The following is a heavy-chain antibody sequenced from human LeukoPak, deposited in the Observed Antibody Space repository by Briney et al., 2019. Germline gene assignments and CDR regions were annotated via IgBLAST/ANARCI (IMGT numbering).Heavy chain of an antibody. Sequence: QPGGSLRLSCAASGFPFSSYSMNWVRQAPGKGLEWVSYLSSSSSTIYYADSVKGRFTISRDNAKNSLYLQMNSLRAEDTAVYYCARDPFYYDSSGYYSPVEYYFDYWGQGTLVTVSS. D-gene: IGHD3-22*01. CDR1: GFPFSSYS. CDR3: ARDPFYYDSSGYYSPVEYYFDY. J-gene: IGHJ4*02. V-gene: IGHV3-48*04. CDR2: LSSSSSTI.